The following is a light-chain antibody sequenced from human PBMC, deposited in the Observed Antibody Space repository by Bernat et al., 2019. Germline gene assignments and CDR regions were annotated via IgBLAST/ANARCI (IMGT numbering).Light chain of an antibody. CDR2: QDS. CDR1: KLGDKY. Sequence: SYELTQPPSVFVSPGQTAKIACSGDKLGDKYASWYQQRPGQSPVLIIYQDSKRPSGIPERFSGSKSGNTATLTISGTQSMDEADYYCQAWDRNTVFGTGTKVTVL. CDR3: QAWDRNTV. V-gene: IGLV3-1*01. J-gene: IGLJ1*01.